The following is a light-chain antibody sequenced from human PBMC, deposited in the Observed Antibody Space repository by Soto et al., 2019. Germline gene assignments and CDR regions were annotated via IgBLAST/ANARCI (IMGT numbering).Light chain of an antibody. CDR2: DTS. V-gene: IGKV3D-20*02. CDR1: QSVSNSY. CDR3: DQRNK. J-gene: IGKJ5*01. Sequence: TKSDSKMSLSPGVRATLYCKASQSVSNSYLAWYQQKPGQPPRLLIYDTSNRVTGIPARFSGSRSGTDFTLSISSLEPEDFAVYFCDQRNKFGQGTRLEIK.